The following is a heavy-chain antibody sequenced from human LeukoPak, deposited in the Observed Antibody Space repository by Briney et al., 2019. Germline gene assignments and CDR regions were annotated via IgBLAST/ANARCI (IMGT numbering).Heavy chain of an antibody. Sequence: ASVKVSCKASGYTFTNNYMHWVRQAPGQGLEWMGIINPSDGGTNYAQKFQGRVTLTRDTSTSTVYMELSSLRSEDTAVYYCARGGDYDILTGYSPTFDYWGQGTLVTVSS. J-gene: IGHJ4*02. CDR2: INPSDGGT. CDR1: GYTFTNNY. V-gene: IGHV1-46*01. CDR3: ARGGDYDILTGYSPTFDY. D-gene: IGHD3-9*01.